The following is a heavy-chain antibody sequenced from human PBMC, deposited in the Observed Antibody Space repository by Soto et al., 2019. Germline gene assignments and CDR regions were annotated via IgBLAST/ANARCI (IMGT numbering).Heavy chain of an antibody. CDR1: GGSISSSSYY. J-gene: IGHJ4*02. V-gene: IGHV4-39*01. Sequence: SETLSLTCTVSGGSISSSSYYWGWIRQPPGKGLEWIGSIYYSGSTYYNPSLKSQVTISVDTSKNQFSLKLSSVTAADTAVYFCASIPVYDSSDHYGFFDYWGQGTLVTVSS. CDR3: ASIPVYDSSDHYGFFDY. CDR2: IYYSGST. D-gene: IGHD3-22*01.